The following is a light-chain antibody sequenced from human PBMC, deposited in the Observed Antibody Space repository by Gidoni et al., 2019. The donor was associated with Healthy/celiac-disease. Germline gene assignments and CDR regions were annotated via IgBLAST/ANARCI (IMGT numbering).Light chain of an antibody. Sequence: EIVLTQSPGPLSLSPGERAPLPCRASQSVSSSYLAWYQQKPGQAPRLLIYGASSRATGIPDRCSGSGSGTDFTLTISRLEPEDFAVYYCQQYGSSRTFGQGTKVEIK. J-gene: IGKJ1*01. CDR2: GAS. V-gene: IGKV3-20*01. CDR3: QQYGSSRT. CDR1: QSVSSSY.